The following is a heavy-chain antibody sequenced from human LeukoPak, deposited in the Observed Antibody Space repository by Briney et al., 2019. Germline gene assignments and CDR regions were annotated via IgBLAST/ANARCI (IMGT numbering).Heavy chain of an antibody. CDR2: ISSSSSYI. J-gene: IGHJ4*02. Sequence: GGSLRLSCAASGFTFSSYSMNWVRQAPGKGLEWVSSISSSSSYIYYADSVKGRFTISRDNAKNSLYLQMNSLRAEDTAVYYCARDLWDDYYDSSGYAFDYWGQGTLVTVSS. CDR1: GFTFSSYS. D-gene: IGHD3-22*01. CDR3: ARDLWDDYYDSSGYAFDY. V-gene: IGHV3-21*01.